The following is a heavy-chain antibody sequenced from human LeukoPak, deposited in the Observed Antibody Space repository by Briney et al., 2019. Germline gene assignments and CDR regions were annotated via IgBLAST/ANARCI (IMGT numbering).Heavy chain of an antibody. Sequence: GGSLRLSCAASGFTFSSYAMSWVRQAPRKGLVWVSRISTDGYTTDYADFVQGRFTASRDNTKNTWSLEMNGLRAEDTAVYYCVVGGSPGYWGQGTLVTVSS. J-gene: IGHJ4*02. V-gene: IGHV3-74*01. D-gene: IGHD2-15*01. CDR1: GFTFSSYA. CDR3: VVGGSPGY. CDR2: ISTDGYTT.